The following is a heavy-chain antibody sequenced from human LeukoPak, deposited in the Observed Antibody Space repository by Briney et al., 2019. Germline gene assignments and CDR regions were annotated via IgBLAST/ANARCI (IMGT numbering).Heavy chain of an antibody. CDR2: IKSKTDGGTT. CDR3: TTDWGMYYYDSSGYGY. D-gene: IGHD3-22*01. Sequence: GGSLRLSCAASGFTFSNAWMSWVRQAPGKGLEWVGRIKSKTDGGTTDYAAPVKGRFTISRDDSKNTLYLQMNSLKTEDTAVYYCTTDWGMYYYDSSGYGYWGQGTLVTVSS. V-gene: IGHV3-15*01. J-gene: IGHJ4*02. CDR1: GFTFSNAW.